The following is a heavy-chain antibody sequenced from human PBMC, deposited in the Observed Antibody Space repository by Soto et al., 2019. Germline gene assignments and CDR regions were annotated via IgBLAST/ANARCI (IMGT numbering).Heavy chain of an antibody. D-gene: IGHD3-3*01. CDR3: ANNGDSWSRGMNV. V-gene: IGHV3-23*01. Sequence: GVSLRLSCAASGFTFSTNAMTWVRQAPGKGLEWVSIISSSGDATYYLDSGKGRLTISRDNSRSTLNLQMNSHMAEDTAVHYCANNGDSWSRGMNVWGIG. J-gene: IGHJ6*04. CDR1: GFTFSTNA. CDR2: ISSSGDAT.